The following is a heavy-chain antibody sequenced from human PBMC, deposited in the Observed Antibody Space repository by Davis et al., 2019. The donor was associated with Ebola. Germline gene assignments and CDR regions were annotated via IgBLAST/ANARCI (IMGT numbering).Heavy chain of an antibody. CDR2: VNPSGGST. CDR1: GYTFTSYY. V-gene: IGHV1-46*01. J-gene: IGHJ4*02. CDR3: ASGTYYGSGSYIDY. D-gene: IGHD3-10*01. Sequence: AASVKVSCKAFGYTFTSYYIHWVRQAPGQGLEWMGIVNPSGGSTTYAQKFQGRVTMTSDTSTSTVYMELSSLRSEDTAVYYCASGTYYGSGSYIDYWGQGTLVTVSS.